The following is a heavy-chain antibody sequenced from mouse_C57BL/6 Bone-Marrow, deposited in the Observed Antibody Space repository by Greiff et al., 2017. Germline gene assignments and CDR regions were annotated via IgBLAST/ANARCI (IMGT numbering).Heavy chain of an antibody. CDR3: ARWRSWYFDY. V-gene: IGHV1-76*01. CDR1: GYTFTDYY. CDR2: IYPGSGNT. Sequence: VKLQESGAELVRPGASVKLSCKASGYTFTDYYINWVKQRPGQGLEWIARIYPGSGNTYYNEKFKGKATLTAEKSSSTAYMQLSSLTSEDSAVYFCARWRSWYFDYWGQGTTLTVSS. J-gene: IGHJ2*01.